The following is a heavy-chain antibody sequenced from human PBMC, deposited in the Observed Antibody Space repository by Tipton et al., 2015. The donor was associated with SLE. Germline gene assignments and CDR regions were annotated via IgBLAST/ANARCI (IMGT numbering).Heavy chain of an antibody. CDR2: ISSSSSTI. D-gene: IGHD3-10*01. CDR1: GFTFSSYS. CDR3: AREVGSRGPYYYYYYMDV. V-gene: IGHV3-48*04. Sequence: SLRLSCAASGFTFSSYSMNWVRQAPGKGLEWVSYISSSSSTIYYADSVKGRFTISRDNAKNSLYLQMNSLRAEDTAVYYCAREVGSRGPYYYYYYMDVWGKGTTVTVSS. J-gene: IGHJ6*03.